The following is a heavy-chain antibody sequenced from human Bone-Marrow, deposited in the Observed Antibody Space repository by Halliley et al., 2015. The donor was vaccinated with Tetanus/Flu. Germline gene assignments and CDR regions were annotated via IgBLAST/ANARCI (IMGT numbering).Heavy chain of an antibody. Sequence: SLRLSCAASGFNFKNYWMHWVRQAPGKGLVWVSRINFDGSGTNYADSVKGRFTMSRDNVRNTLYLQMDSLRVEDTAVYYCASPYYSSGWSYGMDVWGQGTTVTVSS. D-gene: IGHD6-19*01. CDR1: GFNFKNYW. V-gene: IGHV3-74*01. CDR2: INFDGSGT. J-gene: IGHJ6*02. CDR3: ASPYYSSGWSYGMDV.